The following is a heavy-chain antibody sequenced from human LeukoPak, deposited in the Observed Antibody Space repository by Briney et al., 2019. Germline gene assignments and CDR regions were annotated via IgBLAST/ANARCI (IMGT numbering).Heavy chain of an antibody. V-gene: IGHV3-33*06. J-gene: IGHJ4*02. D-gene: IGHD2-15*01. CDR1: GFTFSSYG. CDR2: IWYDGSNK. Sequence: GRSLRLSCAASGFTFSSYGMHWVRQAPGKGLEWVAVIWYDGSNKYYADSVKGRFTISRDNSKNTLSLQMNSLRAEDTAKYYCAKNSPGRAIDYWGQGTLVIVSS. CDR3: AKNSPGRAIDY.